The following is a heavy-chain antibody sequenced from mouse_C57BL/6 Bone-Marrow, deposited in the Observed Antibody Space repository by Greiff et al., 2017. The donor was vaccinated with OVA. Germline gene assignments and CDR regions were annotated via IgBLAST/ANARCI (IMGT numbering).Heavy chain of an antibody. J-gene: IGHJ3*01. Sequence: VQLQQSGPELVKPGASVKISCKASGYTFTDYYMNWVKQSPGKSLEWIGDINPNNGGTSYNQKFKGKATLTVDKSSSTAYMELRSLTSEDSAVYYCARAPIYYYGSSGVFAYWGQGTLVTVSA. CDR2: INPNNGGT. CDR3: ARAPIYYYGSSGVFAY. CDR1: GYTFTDYY. V-gene: IGHV1-26*01. D-gene: IGHD1-1*01.